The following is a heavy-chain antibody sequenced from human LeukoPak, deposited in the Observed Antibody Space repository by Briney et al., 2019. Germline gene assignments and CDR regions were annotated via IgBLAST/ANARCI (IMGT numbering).Heavy chain of an antibody. CDR2: INHSGST. J-gene: IGHJ4*02. D-gene: IGHD3-10*01. CDR3: ARGRYYYGSGSYFDY. V-gene: IGHV4-34*01. Sequence: SETLSLTCAVYGGSFSGYYWSWIRQPPGKGLEWIGEINHSGSTNYNPSLKSRVTISVDTSKNQFSLKLSSVTAADTPVYYCARGRYYYGSGSYFDYWGQGTLVTVSS. CDR1: GGSFSGYY.